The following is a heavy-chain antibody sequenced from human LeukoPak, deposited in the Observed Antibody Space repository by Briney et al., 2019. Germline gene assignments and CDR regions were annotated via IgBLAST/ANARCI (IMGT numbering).Heavy chain of an antibody. CDR3: ARGEYNWNDRDYYGMDV. Sequence: SETLSLTCAVYGGSFSGYYWSWIRQPPGKGLEWIGEINHSGSTNYNPSLKSRVTISVDTSKNQFSLKLSSVTAADTAVYYCARGEYNWNDRDYYGMDVWGKGTTVTVSS. CDR2: INHSGST. V-gene: IGHV4-34*01. CDR1: GGSFSGYY. D-gene: IGHD1-20*01. J-gene: IGHJ6*04.